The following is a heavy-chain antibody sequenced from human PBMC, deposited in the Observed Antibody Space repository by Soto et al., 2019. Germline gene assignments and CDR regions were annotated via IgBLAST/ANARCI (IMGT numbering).Heavy chain of an antibody. D-gene: IGHD3-9*01. Sequence: GGSLRLSCAASGFTFSSYAMSWVRQAPGKGLEWVSAISGSGGSTYYADSVKGRFTISGDNSKNTLYLQMNSLRAEDTAVYYWAKDPQGGGYDILTGYYVAGFYYYYYGMDVWGQGTTVTVSS. CDR1: GFTFSSYA. CDR3: AKDPQGGGYDILTGYYVAGFYYYYYGMDV. J-gene: IGHJ6*02. V-gene: IGHV3-23*01. CDR2: ISGSGGST.